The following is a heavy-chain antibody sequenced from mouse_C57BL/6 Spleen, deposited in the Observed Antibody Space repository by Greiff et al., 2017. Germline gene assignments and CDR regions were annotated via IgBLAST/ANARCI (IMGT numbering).Heavy chain of an antibody. CDR3: TRPRHYAMGY. Sequence: QVQLQQSGAELVRPGASVTLSCKASGYTFTDYEMHWVKQTPVHGLEWIGAIDPETGGTAYNQKFKGKAILTADKSSSTAYMELRSLTSEDSAVYYCTRPRHYAMGYWGQGASVTVSS. CDR2: IDPETGGT. CDR1: GYTFTDYE. V-gene: IGHV1-15*01. J-gene: IGHJ4*01.